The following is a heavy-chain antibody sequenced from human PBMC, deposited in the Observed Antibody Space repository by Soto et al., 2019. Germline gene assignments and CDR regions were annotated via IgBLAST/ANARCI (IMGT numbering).Heavy chain of an antibody. V-gene: IGHV1-18*01. Sequence: ASVKVSCKTSGYTFSNYGITWVRQAPGQPLEWLGWISLYSDGTNYAQKFQGKVSMTTDTSTTTAYMELRSLRSDDTAVYYCARVVPGAEAWFGPWGQGTLVTVSS. CDR2: ISLYSDGT. CDR1: GYTFSNYG. J-gene: IGHJ5*02. CDR3: ARVVPGAEAWFGP. D-gene: IGHD2-2*01.